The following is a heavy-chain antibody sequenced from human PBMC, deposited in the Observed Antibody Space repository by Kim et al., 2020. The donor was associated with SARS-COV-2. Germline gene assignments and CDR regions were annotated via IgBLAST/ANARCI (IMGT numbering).Heavy chain of an antibody. J-gene: IGHJ4*02. CDR2: ISYDGSNK. D-gene: IGHD4-17*01. CDR1: GFTFSSYG. Sequence: GGSLRLSCAASGFTFSSYGMHWVRQAPGKGLEWVAVISYDGSNKYYADSVKGRFTISRDNSKNTLYLQMNSLRAEDTAVYYCAKDFYPNPYGVFDYWGQGTLVTVSS. CDR3: AKDFYPNPYGVFDY. V-gene: IGHV3-30*18.